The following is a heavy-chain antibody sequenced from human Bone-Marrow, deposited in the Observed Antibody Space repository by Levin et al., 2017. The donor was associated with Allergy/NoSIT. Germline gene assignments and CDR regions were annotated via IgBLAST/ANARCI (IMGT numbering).Heavy chain of an antibody. Sequence: GGSLRLSCAASGFTFSSYGMHWVRQAPGKGLEWVAVISYDGSNKYYADSVKGRFTISRDNSKNTLYLQMNSLRAEDTAVYYCAKDLRVTVWGYYYYYGMDVWGQGTTVTVSS. D-gene: IGHD3-9*01. J-gene: IGHJ6*02. V-gene: IGHV3-30*18. CDR3: AKDLRVTVWGYYYYYGMDV. CDR2: ISYDGSNK. CDR1: GFTFSSYG.